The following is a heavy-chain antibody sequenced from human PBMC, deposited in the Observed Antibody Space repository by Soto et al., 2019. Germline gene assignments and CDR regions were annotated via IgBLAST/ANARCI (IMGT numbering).Heavy chain of an antibody. CDR2: INTDATNT. CDR3: VKDLLWGKSDY. CDR1: GFTFSRYC. V-gene: IGHV3-74*03. Sequence: EVQLVESGGGLVQPGVSLRLSCAVSGFTFSRYCMHWFRQDPGNGLLWVSSINTDATNTQYADSVRGRFTGDRDNAKNPVYLHMISLIRKDTAVYYCVKDLLWGKSDYWGQGTLVVVSS. J-gene: IGHJ4*02. D-gene: IGHD3-16*01.